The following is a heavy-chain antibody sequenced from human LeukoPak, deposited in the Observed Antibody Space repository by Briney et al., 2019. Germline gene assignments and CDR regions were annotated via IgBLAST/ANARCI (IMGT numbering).Heavy chain of an antibody. V-gene: IGHV1-69*13. CDR1: GGTFSSYA. CDR3: SRVLAATGWFDS. D-gene: IGHD6-25*01. J-gene: IGHJ5*01. Sequence: ASVKVSCKASGGTFSSYAISLVRQAPGQGLEWMGGLIPIFGTANYAQKFQGRVTITADESTSTAYMELSSLRTEDTAVDYCSRVLAATGWFDSWGQGTLVTVSS. CDR2: LIPIFGTA.